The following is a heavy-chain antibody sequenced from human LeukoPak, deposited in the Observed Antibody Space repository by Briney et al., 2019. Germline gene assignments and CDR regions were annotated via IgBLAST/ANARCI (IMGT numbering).Heavy chain of an antibody. CDR1: GGSISSYY. J-gene: IGHJ5*02. CDR3: ARDPRDAWFDP. Sequence: SETLSLTCTVSGGSISSYYWSWIRQPPGKGLVWIGYIYYSGSTNYNPSLKSRVTISVDTSKNQFSLKLSSVTAADTAVYYCARDPRDAWFDPWGQGTLVTVSS. CDR2: IYYSGST. V-gene: IGHV4-59*01.